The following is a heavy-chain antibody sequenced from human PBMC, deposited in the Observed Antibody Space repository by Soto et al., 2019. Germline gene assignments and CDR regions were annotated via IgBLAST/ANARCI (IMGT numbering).Heavy chain of an antibody. V-gene: IGHV3-73*01. J-gene: IGHJ4*02. D-gene: IGHD3-22*01. CDR2: IRSKANSYAT. Sequence: PGGSLRLSCAASGFTFSGSAMHWVRQASGKGLEWVGRIRSKANSYATAYAASVKGRFTISRDDSKNTAYLQMNSLKTEDTAVYYCTRRDDRYYYDSSDGFDYWGQGT. CDR1: GFTFSGSA. CDR3: TRRDDRYYYDSSDGFDY.